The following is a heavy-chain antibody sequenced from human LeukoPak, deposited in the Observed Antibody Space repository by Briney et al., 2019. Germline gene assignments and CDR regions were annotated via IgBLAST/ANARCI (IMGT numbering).Heavy chain of an antibody. CDR3: ARHSRTYYDFDS. D-gene: IGHD1-26*01. V-gene: IGHV4-59*01. CDR2: IYHSGGA. Sequence: PSETLSLTCTVSGDSISPYYWSWIRQPPGKGLEWIGYIYHSGGAKYNPSLKSRVTISVDASENQFSLKVASVTAADTAVYYCARHSRTYYDFDSWGQGTLVTVSS. CDR1: GDSISPYY. J-gene: IGHJ4*02.